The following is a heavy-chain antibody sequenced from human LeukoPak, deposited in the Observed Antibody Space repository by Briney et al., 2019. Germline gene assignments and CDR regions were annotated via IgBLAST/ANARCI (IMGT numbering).Heavy chain of an antibody. Sequence: GRSLRLSCAASGFTFSSYAMSWVRQAPGPGRESFSGINGSGGGTYDVDFVKDRLNISRDNSKNKMYLQMNSLTAEYTAVYYCAKMELATITGGGEEYWGQGTLDTVSS. J-gene: IGHJ4*02. CDR3: AKMELATITGGGEEY. D-gene: IGHD1-14*01. V-gene: IGHV3-23*01. CDR2: INGSGGGT. CDR1: GFTFSSYA.